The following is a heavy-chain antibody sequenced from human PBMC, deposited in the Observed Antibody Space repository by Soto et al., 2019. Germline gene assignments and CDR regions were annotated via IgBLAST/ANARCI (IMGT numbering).Heavy chain of an antibody. D-gene: IGHD2-2*01. CDR3: AGVPAAIPYYYYGMDV. Sequence: QVQLEQSGAEVKKPGSSVKVSCKASGGTFSSYAISWVRQAPGQGLEWMGGIIPIFGTANYAQKFQGRVTITADESTSTAYMELSSLRSEDTAVYYCAGVPAAIPYYYYGMDVWGQGTTVTVSS. J-gene: IGHJ6*02. V-gene: IGHV1-69*12. CDR1: GGTFSSYA. CDR2: IIPIFGTA.